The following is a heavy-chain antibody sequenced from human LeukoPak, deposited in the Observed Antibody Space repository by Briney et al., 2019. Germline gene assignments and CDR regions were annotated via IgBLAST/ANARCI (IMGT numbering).Heavy chain of an antibody. CDR2: ISSSGSTI. Sequence: GGSLILSCAASGFNFRDYYMSWIRQAPGKGLEWVSYISSSGSTIYYADSVKGRFTISRDKAKNSLYLQMNSLRAEDTAVYYCARGTQLILGVGNDAFDIWGQGTMVTVSS. D-gene: IGHD3-3*01. V-gene: IGHV3-11*04. CDR1: GFNFRDYY. CDR3: ARGTQLILGVGNDAFDI. J-gene: IGHJ3*02.